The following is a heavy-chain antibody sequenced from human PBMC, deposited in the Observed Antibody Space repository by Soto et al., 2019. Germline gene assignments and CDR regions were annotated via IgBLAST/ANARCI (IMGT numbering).Heavy chain of an antibody. J-gene: IGHJ4*02. Sequence: ASVKVSCKASGGTFSSHSINWVRQAPGQGLEWMGGVISLFGTANYAHNFKGRVTITADQSTSTAYMELNSLRSDDTAVYYCAREVGYGDFSAALLDWGQGTLVTVSS. D-gene: IGHD4-17*01. CDR3: AREVGYGDFSAALLD. CDR2: VISLFGTA. CDR1: GGTFSSHS. V-gene: IGHV1-69*13.